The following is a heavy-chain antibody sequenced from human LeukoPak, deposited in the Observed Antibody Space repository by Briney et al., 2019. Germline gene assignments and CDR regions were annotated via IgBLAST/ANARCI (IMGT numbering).Heavy chain of an antibody. Sequence: KPSETLSLTCTVSGGSISSYYWSWIRQPAGKGLGWIGRIYTSGSTNYNPSLKSRVTISVDKSKNQFSLKLSSVTAADTAVYYCARDHIGGYSSSWYKGFEAYCFDYWGQGTLVTVSS. CDR2: IYTSGST. CDR1: GGSISSYY. J-gene: IGHJ4*02. CDR3: ARDHIGGYSSSWYKGFEAYCFDY. D-gene: IGHD6-13*01. V-gene: IGHV4-4*07.